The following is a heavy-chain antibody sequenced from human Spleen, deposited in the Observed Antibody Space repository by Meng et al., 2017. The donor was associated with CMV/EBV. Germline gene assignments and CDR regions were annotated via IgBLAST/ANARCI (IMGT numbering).Heavy chain of an antibody. CDR1: GFTLIRHD. CDR3: ATYSRAPAAMRAYFDY. D-gene: IGHD2-2*01. Sequence: GFTLIRHDMNRDGQAPGKGMEWVAVMSSDGSKKYYEDSVKGRFAISRDNSKNTLYLQMNSLRLEDTAVYYCATYSRAPAAMRAYFDYWGLGTLVTVSS. J-gene: IGHJ4*02. V-gene: IGHV3-30*09. CDR2: MSSDGSKK.